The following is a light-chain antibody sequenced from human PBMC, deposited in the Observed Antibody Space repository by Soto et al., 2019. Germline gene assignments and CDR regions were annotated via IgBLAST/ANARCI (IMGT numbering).Light chain of an antibody. V-gene: IGKV1-13*02. CDR1: QGISSA. CDR2: DAS. J-gene: IGKJ4*01. CDR3: QQFNSYPLT. Sequence: AIQLTQSPSSLSASVGDRVTITCRASQGISSALAWYQQKPGKAPKLLIYDASSLESGVPSRFSGSGSVTDFTLTISSLQPEEFATYYCQQFNSYPLTFGGGTKVEIK.